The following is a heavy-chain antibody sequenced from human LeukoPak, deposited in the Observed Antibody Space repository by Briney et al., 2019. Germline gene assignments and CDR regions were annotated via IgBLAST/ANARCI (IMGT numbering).Heavy chain of an antibody. J-gene: IGHJ4*02. Sequence: PSETLSLTCTVYGGSFSGYYWSWIRQPPGKGLEWIGEINHSGSTNYNPSLTSRVPISVDTSKNQFSLNLSSVTAADTAVYYCALSPWLYYYDTSGFHHWGGGTLASVPS. CDR1: GGSFSGYY. CDR2: INHSGST. V-gene: IGHV4-34*01. D-gene: IGHD3-22*01. CDR3: ALSPWLYYYDTSGFHH.